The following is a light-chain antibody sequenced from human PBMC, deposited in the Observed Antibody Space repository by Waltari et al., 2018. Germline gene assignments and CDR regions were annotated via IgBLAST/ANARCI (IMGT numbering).Light chain of an antibody. Sequence: GATGSSTDRQRVSSYLAWYQQKPGQAPRLLIYDTSNRATGIPARFSGSGSGADFTLTISSLEPEDFAIYYCQQRRNWVFTFGPGTTVDIK. CDR1: QRVSSY. CDR2: DTS. J-gene: IGKJ3*01. CDR3: QQRRNWVFT. V-gene: IGKV3-11*01.